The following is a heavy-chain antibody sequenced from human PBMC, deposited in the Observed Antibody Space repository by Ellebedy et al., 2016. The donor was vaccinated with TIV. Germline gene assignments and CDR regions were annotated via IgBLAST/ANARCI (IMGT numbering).Heavy chain of an antibody. J-gene: IGHJ4*02. D-gene: IGHD4-17*01. CDR3: ARVGALDYGDFYFDY. CDR1: GFTFRSYG. V-gene: IGHV3-33*01. Sequence: GESLKIPCAASGFTFRSYGMHWVRQAPGKGLEWVAVIWYDGSNKYYADSVKGRFTISRDNSKNTLYLQMNSLRAEDTAVYYCARVGALDYGDFYFDYWGQGTLVTVSS. CDR2: IWYDGSNK.